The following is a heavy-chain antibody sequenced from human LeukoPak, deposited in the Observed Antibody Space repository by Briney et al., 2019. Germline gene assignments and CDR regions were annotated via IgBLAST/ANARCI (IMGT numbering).Heavy chain of an antibody. V-gene: IGHV1-18*01. CDR2: ISASSGNT. D-gene: IGHD5-18*01. CDR3: ARDIATIQHQD. J-gene: IGHJ4*02. CDR1: GYTFTNYG. Sequence: ASVKVSCKASGYTFTNYGISWVRQAPGQGLEWMGWISASSGNTNYVEKFQGRVTMTTDTSTSTAYMELRSLRSDDTAVYYCARDIATIQHQDWGQGTLVTVSS.